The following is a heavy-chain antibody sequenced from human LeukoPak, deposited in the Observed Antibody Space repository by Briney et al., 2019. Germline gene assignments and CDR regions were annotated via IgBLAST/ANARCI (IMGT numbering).Heavy chain of an antibody. V-gene: IGHV1-2*02. J-gene: IGHJ5*02. Sequence: ASVKVSCKASGYTFTGYYMHWVRQAPGQGLEWMGWINPNSGGTNYAQKFQGRVTMTRDTSISTAYMELSRLRSDDTAVYYCARDPTIFGVVIENWFDPWGQGTLVTVSS. D-gene: IGHD3-3*01. CDR2: INPNSGGT. CDR1: GYTFTGYY. CDR3: ARDPTIFGVVIENWFDP.